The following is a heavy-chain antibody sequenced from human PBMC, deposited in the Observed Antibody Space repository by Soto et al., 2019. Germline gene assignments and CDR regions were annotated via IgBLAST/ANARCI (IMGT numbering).Heavy chain of an antibody. CDR3: AAGTLGAVWTPLDD. D-gene: IGHD3-16*01. Sequence: SETLSLTCDVSGGSFSDNYWTWIRQVPGKGLEWIGCVYYSGSTNYNPSLKSRVTISVDASKQQFSLKLTSVTAADTALYYCAAGTLGAVWTPLDDWGQGILVTVSS. CDR2: VYYSGST. CDR1: GGSFSDNY. J-gene: IGHJ4*02. V-gene: IGHV4-59*12.